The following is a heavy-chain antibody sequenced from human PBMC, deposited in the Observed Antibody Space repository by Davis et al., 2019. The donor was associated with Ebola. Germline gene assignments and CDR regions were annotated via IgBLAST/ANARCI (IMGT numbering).Heavy chain of an antibody. CDR1: GYTFTGYY. CDR2: INPNSGGT. CDR3: ARLCSSSCPNDY. J-gene: IGHJ4*02. Sequence: ASVKVSCKASGYTFTGYYMHWVRQAPGQGLEWMGRINPNSGGTNYAQKFQGRVTMTRDTSISTAYMELSRLRYDDTAVYYCARLCSSSCPNDYWGQGTLVTVSS. V-gene: IGHV1-2*06. D-gene: IGHD6-13*01.